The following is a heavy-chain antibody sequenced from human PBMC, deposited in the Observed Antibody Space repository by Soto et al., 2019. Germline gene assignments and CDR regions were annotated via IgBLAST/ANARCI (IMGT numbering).Heavy chain of an antibody. D-gene: IGHD6-25*01. CDR3: ARGRYSSDVGVGMDF. CDR1: GFTFSTFA. CDR2: ISSNGDNT. Sequence: VQLVESGEGLVQPGGSLRLSCAASGFTFSTFAMHWVRQAPGKGLEYVSGISSNGDNTYYEGTVKGRFTISRDNSKNTLYLQMGSLRPEDMAVYYCARGRYSSDVGVGMDFWGQGTTVPVSS. V-gene: IGHV3-64*02. J-gene: IGHJ6*02.